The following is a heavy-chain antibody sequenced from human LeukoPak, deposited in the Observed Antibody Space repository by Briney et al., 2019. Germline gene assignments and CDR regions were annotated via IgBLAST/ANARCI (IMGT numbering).Heavy chain of an antibody. CDR1: GGSISSGDYY. CDR2: IYYSGST. Sequence: SETLSLTCTVSGGSISSGDYYWSWIRQPPGKGLEWIGYIYYSGSTYYNPSLKSRVTISVDTSKNQFSLKLSSVTAADTAVYYCARGVGGYCSSTSCSRAFDIWGQGTMVTVSS. D-gene: IGHD2-2*01. V-gene: IGHV4-30-4*08. CDR3: ARGVGGYCSSTSCSRAFDI. J-gene: IGHJ3*02.